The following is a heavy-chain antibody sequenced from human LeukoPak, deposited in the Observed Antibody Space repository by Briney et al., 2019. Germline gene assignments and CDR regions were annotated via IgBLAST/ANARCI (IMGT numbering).Heavy chain of an antibody. Sequence: SETLSLTCAVYGGSFSGYYWSWIRQPPGKGLEWIGEINHSGSTNYNPSLKSRVTISVDTSKNQFSLKLSSVTAADTAVYYCARGPASITEGYFDYWGQGTLVTVSS. V-gene: IGHV4-34*01. J-gene: IGHJ4*02. CDR1: GGSFSGYY. CDR2: INHSGST. CDR3: ARGPASITEGYFDY. D-gene: IGHD2-2*01.